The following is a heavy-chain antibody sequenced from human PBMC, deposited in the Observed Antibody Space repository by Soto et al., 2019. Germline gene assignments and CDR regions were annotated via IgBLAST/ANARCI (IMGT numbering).Heavy chain of an antibody. CDR1: GYTFTSYY. D-gene: IGHD3-10*01. CDR3: ARERGLWFGELPTYYYYGMDV. V-gene: IGHV1-46*01. CDR2: INPSGGST. Sequence: ASLKVSCKASGYTFTSYYMHWVRQAPGQGLEWMGIINPSGGSTSYAQKFQGRVTMTRDTSTSTVYMELSSLRSEDTAVYYCARERGLWFGELPTYYYYGMDVWGQGTTVTVSS. J-gene: IGHJ6*02.